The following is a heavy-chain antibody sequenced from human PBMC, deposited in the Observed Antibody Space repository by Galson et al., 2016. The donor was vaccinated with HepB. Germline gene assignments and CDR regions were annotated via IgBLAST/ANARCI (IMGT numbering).Heavy chain of an antibody. CDR2: IKPNSGNT. J-gene: IGHJ4*02. CDR3: ARDGGSGSIMF. D-gene: IGHD6-19*01. CDR1: GYTFTGYT. Sequence: SVKVSCKASGYTFTGYTIHWVRQAPGHGLEWVGWIKPNSGNTEYAQKIQGRVTMTRDTSISTVYMDLTSLKSHDTAVYYCARDGGSGSIMFWGQGTLVTVSS. V-gene: IGHV1-2*02.